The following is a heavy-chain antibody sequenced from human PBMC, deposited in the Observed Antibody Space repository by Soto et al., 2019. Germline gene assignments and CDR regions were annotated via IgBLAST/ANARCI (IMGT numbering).Heavy chain of an antibody. D-gene: IGHD3-22*01. J-gene: IGHJ5*02. CDR1: GYTFTSYG. V-gene: IGHV1-18*01. Sequence: GASVKVSCKASGYTFTSYGISWVRQAPGQGLEWKGWISAYNGNTNYAQKHQGRVTFTTDTSTSTAYMELRSLRSDDTAVYYCSRGFDSSGYYYDDWFDPWGQGTLVTVSS. CDR3: SRGFDSSGYYYDDWFDP. CDR2: ISAYNGNT.